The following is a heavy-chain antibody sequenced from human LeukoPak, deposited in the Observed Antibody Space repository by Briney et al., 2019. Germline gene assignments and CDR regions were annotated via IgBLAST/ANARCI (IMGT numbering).Heavy chain of an antibody. D-gene: IGHD3-10*01. Sequence: GGSLRLACAASGFTFSNYGMHWVRQAPGKGLEWVAVIWYDGSNKYYADSVKGRFTISRDNSKNTLYLQMNSLRAEDTAVYYCAGNYGPYYFDYWGQGTLVTVSS. V-gene: IGHV3-33*01. CDR2: IWYDGSNK. CDR1: GFTFSNYG. J-gene: IGHJ4*02. CDR3: AGNYGPYYFDY.